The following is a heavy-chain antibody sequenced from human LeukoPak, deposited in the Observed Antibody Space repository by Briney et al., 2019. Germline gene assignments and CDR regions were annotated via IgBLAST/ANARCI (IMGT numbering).Heavy chain of an antibody. CDR3: ASASEAAAGFNWFDL. V-gene: IGHV4-34*01. D-gene: IGHD6-13*01. J-gene: IGHJ5*02. Sequence: GSLRLSCAASGFTFSNYAMSWIRQPPGKGLEWIGEVNHSGSTKYNPSLKSRVTISVDTSKKQFSLKVSSVTAADTAVYYCASASEAAAGFNWFDLWGQGTLVTVSS. CDR2: VNHSGST. CDR1: GFTFSNYA.